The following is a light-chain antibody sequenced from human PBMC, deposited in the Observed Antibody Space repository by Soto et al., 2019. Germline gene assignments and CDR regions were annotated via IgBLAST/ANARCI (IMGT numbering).Light chain of an antibody. Sequence: EIVMTQSPATQSVSPGEGATLSCKASQNVYNNLAWYQQRPGQPPRLLIYDASTRATGISARFSGSGYGTEFTLTISSLQSEDFAVYFCQQCRNWPRTFGGGTKVDIK. V-gene: IGKV3-15*01. CDR3: QQCRNWPRT. J-gene: IGKJ4*01. CDR1: QNVYNN. CDR2: DAS.